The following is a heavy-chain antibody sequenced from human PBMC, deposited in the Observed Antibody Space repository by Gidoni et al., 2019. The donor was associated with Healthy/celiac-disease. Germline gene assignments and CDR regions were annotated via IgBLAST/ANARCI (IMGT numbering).Heavy chain of an antibody. Sequence: PGLVKPSETLSLTCTVSGGSISSYYWSWIRQPPGKGLEWIGYIYYSGSTNYNPSLKSRVTISVDTSKNQFSLKLSSVTAADTAVYYCARDRQQLVIDYWGQGTLVTVSS. CDR3: ARDRQQLVIDY. J-gene: IGHJ4*02. V-gene: IGHV4-59*01. D-gene: IGHD6-13*01. CDR1: GGSISSYY. CDR2: IYYSGST.